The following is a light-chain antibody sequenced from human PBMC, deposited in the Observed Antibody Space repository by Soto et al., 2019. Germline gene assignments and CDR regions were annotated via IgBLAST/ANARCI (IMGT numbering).Light chain of an antibody. CDR1: QSVSSSY. Sequence: TVLTQSPGPLSFSPGERATLSCRASQSVSSSYLAWYQQKPGQAPRLLIYGASSRATGIPDRFSGSGSGTDFTLTISRLEPEDFAVYYCQEYGSYRTFGQGTKVDIK. CDR2: GAS. CDR3: QEYGSYRT. J-gene: IGKJ1*01. V-gene: IGKV3-20*01.